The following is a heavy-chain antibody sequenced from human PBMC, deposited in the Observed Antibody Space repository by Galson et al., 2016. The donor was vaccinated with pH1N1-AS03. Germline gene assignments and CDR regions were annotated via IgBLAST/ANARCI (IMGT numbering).Heavy chain of an antibody. D-gene: IGHD5-24*01. Sequence: QSGAEVKKPGESLKISCKASGYSFTTYWIAWVRQLPGKGLEWMGFIYPGDSDTKYSPSFQGQVTISADKSISTAYLRWNSLKASDTAMYYCARGDGYNYYFDYWGQGTLVTVSS. V-gene: IGHV5-51*01. CDR2: IYPGDSDT. J-gene: IGHJ4*02. CDR1: GYSFTTYW. CDR3: ARGDGYNYYFDY.